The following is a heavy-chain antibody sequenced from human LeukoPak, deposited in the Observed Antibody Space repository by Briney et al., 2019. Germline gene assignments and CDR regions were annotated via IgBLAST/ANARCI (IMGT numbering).Heavy chain of an antibody. J-gene: IGHJ4*02. CDR3: AKDNLPNHYDSSGYYHFDY. Sequence: GGSLRLSCAASGFTFRNYGMAWVRQAPGEGLEWVSAIDAGAYNTYYADSVKGRFTVSRDNSRNRLFLEMNSLRAGDTALYYCAKDNLPNHYDSSGYYHFDYWGQGILVAVSS. V-gene: IGHV3-23*01. CDR2: IDAGAYNT. CDR1: GFTFRNYG. D-gene: IGHD3-22*01.